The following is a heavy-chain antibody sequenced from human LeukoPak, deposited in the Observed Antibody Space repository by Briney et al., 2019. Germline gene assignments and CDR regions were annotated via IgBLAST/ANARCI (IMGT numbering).Heavy chain of an antibody. CDR1: GGSFSGYY. V-gene: IGHV4-34*01. Sequence: SETLSLTCAVYGGSFSGYYWSWIRQPPGKGLEWIGEINHSGSTNYNPSLKSRVTISVDTSKNQFSLKLSSVTAADTAVYYCARDLFGYSSGWGIWGQGTMVTVSS. CDR2: INHSGST. D-gene: IGHD6-19*01. CDR3: ARDLFGYSSGWGI. J-gene: IGHJ3*02.